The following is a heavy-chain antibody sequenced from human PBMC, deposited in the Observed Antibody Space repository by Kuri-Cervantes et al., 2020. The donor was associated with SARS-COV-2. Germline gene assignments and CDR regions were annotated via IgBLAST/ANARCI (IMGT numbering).Heavy chain of an antibody. D-gene: IGHD2-15*01. CDR1: GGTLSTYA. Sequence: SVKVSCKPSGGTLSTYAITWVRQAPGQGLEWIGGIIPFVTSPYYAQKFQGRVTIATDASTGTAYMELSSLISEDTAMYYCATCGSCYSILWYYYMDVWGKGTTVTVSS. CDR3: ATCGSCYSILWYYYMDV. J-gene: IGHJ6*03. V-gene: IGHV1-69*05. CDR2: IIPFVTSP.